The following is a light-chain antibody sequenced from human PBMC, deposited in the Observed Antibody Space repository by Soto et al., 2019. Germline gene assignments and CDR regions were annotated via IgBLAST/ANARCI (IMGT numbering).Light chain of an antibody. CDR3: HQRQSWPRT. V-gene: IGKV3-11*01. CDR1: RYVGTR. J-gene: IGKJ1*01. CDR2: YTS. Sequence: EIVLTQSPATLSSSPGETATLSCRASRYVGTRLAWYQHKPGQAPRLLIYYTSNRATGIPARFSGSGSGTDLTLTINSLAPDDFAIYYCHQRQSWPRTFGQGTKVDIK.